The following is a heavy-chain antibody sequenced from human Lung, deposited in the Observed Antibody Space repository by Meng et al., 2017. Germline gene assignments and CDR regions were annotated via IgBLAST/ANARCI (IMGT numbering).Heavy chain of an antibody. CDR1: GGSLSDYC. CDR2: INHSGST. D-gene: IGHD4-11*01. Sequence: QVRPQQGGAGRLTRSETLCADCVVSGGSLSDYCGRWIRQPAGKGLEWIGEINHSGSTNYNPYLESRATISVDTSQNNLSLKLSSVTAADSAVYYCARGPTTMAHDFDYWGQGTLVTVSS. CDR3: ARGPTTMAHDFDY. V-gene: IGHV4-34*01. J-gene: IGHJ4*02.